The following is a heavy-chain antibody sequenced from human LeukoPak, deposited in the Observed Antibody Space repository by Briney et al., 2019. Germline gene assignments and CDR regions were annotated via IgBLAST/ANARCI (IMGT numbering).Heavy chain of an antibody. V-gene: IGHV4-30-4*08. Sequence: TLSLTCTVSGDSSSSGDYFWNWIRQPPGKGLEWIGYIYYSGSTYYNPSLKSRVSISVDTSKNQFSLKLSSVTAADTAVYYCARVGYSSSRLWGQGTLVTVSS. CDR1: GDSSSSGDYF. J-gene: IGHJ4*02. CDR3: ARVGYSSSRL. D-gene: IGHD6-13*01. CDR2: IYYSGST.